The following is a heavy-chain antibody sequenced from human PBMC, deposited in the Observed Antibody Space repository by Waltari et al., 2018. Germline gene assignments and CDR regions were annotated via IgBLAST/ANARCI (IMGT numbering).Heavy chain of an antibody. CDR1: GYTFTGYY. J-gene: IGHJ4*02. CDR3: ARVPVQLVYATVLYFDY. D-gene: IGHD2-8*01. CDR2: INPNSGDT. V-gene: IGHV1-2*02. Sequence: QVQLVQSGAEVKKPGASVKVSCKASGYTFTGYYMHWVRQAPGQGLEWMGWINPNSGDTNYAQKFQGRVTMTRDTSISTAYMELSRLRSDDTAVYYCARVPVQLVYATVLYFDYWGQGTLVTVSS.